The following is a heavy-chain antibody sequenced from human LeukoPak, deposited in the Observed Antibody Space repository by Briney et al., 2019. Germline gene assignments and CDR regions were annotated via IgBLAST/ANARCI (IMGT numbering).Heavy chain of an antibody. D-gene: IGHD1-7*01. J-gene: IGHJ5*02. CDR2: INHSGST. V-gene: IGHV4-34*01. CDR3: ARGQPAITGTTSRGDWFDP. CDR1: GGSFSGYY. Sequence: PSETLSLTCAVYGGSFSGYYWSWIRQPPGKGLEWIGEINHSGSTNYNPSLKSRVTISVDTSKNQFSLKLSSVTAADTAVYYCARGQPAITGTTSRGDWFDPWGQGTLVTVSS.